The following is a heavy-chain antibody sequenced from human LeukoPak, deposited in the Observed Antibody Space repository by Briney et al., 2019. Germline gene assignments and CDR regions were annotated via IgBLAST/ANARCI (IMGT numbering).Heavy chain of an antibody. Sequence: GGSLRLSCAASGFTFDDFGMTWVRQAPGKGLEWVSGINGNGGGKGYEDSVKGRFTISRDNAKKILYLQMNSLRVEDTAVYYCARWELSGRVMERLSWIDHWGQGALVTVSS. D-gene: IGHD3-16*02. V-gene: IGHV3-20*04. CDR2: INGNGGGK. J-gene: IGHJ4*02. CDR3: ARWELSGRVMERLSWIDH. CDR1: GFTFDDFG.